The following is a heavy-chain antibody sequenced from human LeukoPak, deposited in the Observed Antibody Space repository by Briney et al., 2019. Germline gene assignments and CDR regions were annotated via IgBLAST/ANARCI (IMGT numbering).Heavy chain of an antibody. CDR3: ARDLGSSWYGGFDY. CDR1: GFTFSSYA. V-gene: IGHV3-30-3*01. D-gene: IGHD6-13*01. CDR2: ISYDGSNK. J-gene: IGHJ4*02. Sequence: GGSLRLSCAAPGFTFSSYAMHWVRQAPGKGLEWVAVISYDGSNKYYADSVKGRFTISRDNSKNTLYLQMNSLRAEDTAVYYCARDLGSSWYGGFDYWGQGTLVTVSS.